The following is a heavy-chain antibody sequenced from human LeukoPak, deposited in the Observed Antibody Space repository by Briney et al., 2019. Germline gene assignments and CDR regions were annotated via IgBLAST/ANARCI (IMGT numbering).Heavy chain of an antibody. D-gene: IGHD3-9*01. Sequence: GASVKVSCKASGYTFTSYYMHWVRQTPGQGLEWMGIINPSGGSTSYAQKFQGRVTMTRDTSTSTVYMELSSLRSEDTAVYYCAGWRYFDWPLDYWGQGTLVTVSS. J-gene: IGHJ4*02. CDR2: INPSGGST. CDR3: AGWRYFDWPLDY. V-gene: IGHV1-46*01. CDR1: GYTFTSYY.